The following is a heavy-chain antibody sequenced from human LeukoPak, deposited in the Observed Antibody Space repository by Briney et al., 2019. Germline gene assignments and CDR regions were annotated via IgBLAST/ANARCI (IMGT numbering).Heavy chain of an antibody. CDR3: ARVAGEFRDY. CDR2: ISWNSGNI. V-gene: IGHV3-9*01. CDR1: GFTFDDYA. Sequence: GGSLRLSCAASGFTFDDYAMHWVGQAPGKDLEWVSGISWNSGNINYADSVKGRFTIPRDNAKNSLYLQMNSLRAEDTALYYCARVAGEFRDYWGQGTLVTVSS. J-gene: IGHJ4*02. D-gene: IGHD3-10*01.